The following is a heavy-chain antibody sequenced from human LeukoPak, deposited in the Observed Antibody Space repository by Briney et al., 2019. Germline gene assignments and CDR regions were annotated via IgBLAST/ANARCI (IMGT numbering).Heavy chain of an antibody. CDR1: GFTFSNYA. CDR2: ISGSGNYT. Sequence: PGGSLRLSCAASGFTFSNYAMTWVRQAPGKGLEWVSGISGSGNYTFYADSVKGRFTISRDNSKNTLYLQMNSLRAEDTALYYCAKGVGSVTTYYFDYWGQGTLVTVSS. D-gene: IGHD4-17*01. CDR3: AKGVGSVTTYYFDY. V-gene: IGHV3-23*01. J-gene: IGHJ4*02.